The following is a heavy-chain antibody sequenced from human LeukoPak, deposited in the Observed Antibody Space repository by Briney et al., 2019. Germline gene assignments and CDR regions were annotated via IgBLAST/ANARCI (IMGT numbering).Heavy chain of an antibody. V-gene: IGHV1-2*02. D-gene: IGHD1-26*01. CDR2: INPNSGGT. CDR1: GYTFIGYY. Sequence: ASVKVSCKASGYTFIGYYMHWVRQAPGQGLEWMGWINPNSGGTNYAQKFQGRVTMTRDTSISTAYMELSRLRSDDTAVYYCARGEGEGELLNWYFDYWGQGTLVTVSS. J-gene: IGHJ4*02. CDR3: ARGEGEGELLNWYFDY.